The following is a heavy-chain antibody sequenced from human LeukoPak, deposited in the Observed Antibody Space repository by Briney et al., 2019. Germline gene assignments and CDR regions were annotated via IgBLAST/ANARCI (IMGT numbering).Heavy chain of an antibody. V-gene: IGHV3-21*01. CDR1: GFTFSSYS. CDR3: ARDESDGYYYYMDV. Sequence: GXSLRLSCAASGFTFSSYSMNWVRQAPGKGLEWVSSISSSSSYIYYADSVKGRFTISRDNARNSLYLQMNSLRAEDTAVYYCARDESDGYYYYMDVWGKGTTVTVSS. J-gene: IGHJ6*03. D-gene: IGHD2-21*01. CDR2: ISSSSSYI.